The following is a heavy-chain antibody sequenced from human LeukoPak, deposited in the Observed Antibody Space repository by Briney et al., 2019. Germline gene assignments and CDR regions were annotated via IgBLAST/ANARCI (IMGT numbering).Heavy chain of an antibody. D-gene: IGHD5-12*01. CDR3: AVGRGYSGLDY. CDR1: GGSISSYY. J-gene: IGHJ4*02. Sequence: ASETLSLTCTVSGGSISSYYWSWVRQPPGKGLEWIGYIYYSGSTNYNPSLKSRFTISVDTSKNQFSRKLSSVTAADTAVYYCAVGRGYSGLDYWGQGTLVTVSA. V-gene: IGHV4-59*01. CDR2: IYYSGST.